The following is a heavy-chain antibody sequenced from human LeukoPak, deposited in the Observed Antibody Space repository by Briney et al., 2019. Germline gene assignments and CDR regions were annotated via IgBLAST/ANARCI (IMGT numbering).Heavy chain of an antibody. CDR2: IYTSGST. J-gene: IGHJ4*02. V-gene: IGHV4-61*02. CDR1: GGSISSGSYY. Sequence: SQTLSLTCTVSGGSISSGSYYWSWIRQPAGKGLEWIGRIYTSGSTNYNPSLKSRVTISVDTSKNQFSLKLSSVTAADTAVYYCARDSLRGVIDYWGQGTLVTVSS. CDR3: ARDSLRGVIDY. D-gene: IGHD3-10*01.